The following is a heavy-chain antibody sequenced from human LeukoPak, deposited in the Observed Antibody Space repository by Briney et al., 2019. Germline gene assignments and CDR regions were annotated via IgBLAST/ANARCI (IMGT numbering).Heavy chain of an antibody. CDR1: GFTFSSYW. Sequence: GGSLRLSCAASGFTFSSYWMSWVRQAPGKGLEWVANIKQDGSEKYYAESEKGRFTISRDNAKKSVFLQMNSLRAEDTGIYYCARDGDCSGENCPPPLGYWGQGTLVTVSS. D-gene: IGHD2-2*03. CDR2: IKQDGSEK. CDR3: ARDGDCSGENCPPPLGY. V-gene: IGHV3-7*01. J-gene: IGHJ4*02.